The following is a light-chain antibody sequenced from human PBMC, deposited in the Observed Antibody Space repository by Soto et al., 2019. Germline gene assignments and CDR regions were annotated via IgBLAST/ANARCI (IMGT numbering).Light chain of an antibody. V-gene: IGKV3-15*01. J-gene: IGKJ2*01. CDR2: GAS. CDR1: QSVSIN. Sequence: EIVMTQSPATLSVSPGERATLSCRASQSVSINLAWYQLKPGQAPRLLIFGASTRATGIPARFSGSGSGTEFTLTISSLQSEDFAVYYCQEYNKWPPTFTFGQGPKLEIK. CDR3: QEYNKWPPTFT.